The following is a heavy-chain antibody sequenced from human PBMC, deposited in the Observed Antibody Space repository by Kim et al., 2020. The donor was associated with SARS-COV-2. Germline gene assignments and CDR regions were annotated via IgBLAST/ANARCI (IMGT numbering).Heavy chain of an antibody. Sequence: ASVKVSCKASGYTFTGYYMHWVRQAPGQGLEWMGWINPNSGGTNYAQKFKGRVTMTRDTSISTAYMELSRLRSDDTAVYYCGRSGTITIFGVVIVSGDYYYMDVWGKGTTVTVSS. CDR1: GYTFTGYY. CDR2: INPNSGGT. V-gene: IGHV1-2*02. J-gene: IGHJ6*03. D-gene: IGHD3-3*01. CDR3: GRSGTITIFGVVIVSGDYYYMDV.